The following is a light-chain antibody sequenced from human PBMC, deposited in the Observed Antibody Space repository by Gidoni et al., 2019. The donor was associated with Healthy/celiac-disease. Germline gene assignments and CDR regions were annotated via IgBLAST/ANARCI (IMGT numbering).Light chain of an antibody. CDR2: KDS. V-gene: IGLV3-25*02. J-gene: IGLJ2*01. CDR3: QSADSSGTYGDVV. Sequence: SYELPQPPSVSVSPGQTARITCSGDALPKQYAYWYQQKPGQAPVLVIYKDSERPSGIPERFSGSSSGTTVTLTISGVQAEDEADYYCQSADSSGTYGDVVFGGGTKLTVL. CDR1: ALPKQY.